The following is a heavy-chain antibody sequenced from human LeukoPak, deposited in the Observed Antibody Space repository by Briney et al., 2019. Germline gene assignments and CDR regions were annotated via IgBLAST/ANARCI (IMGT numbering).Heavy chain of an antibody. J-gene: IGHJ4*02. D-gene: IGHD3-22*01. Sequence: PGGSLRLSCAASGFTFSSYWMSWVRQAPGRGLEWVPNIKQDGSMKQYVDSVRGRFTISRDNAKNSLYLQMSSLEAEDSAVYYCARDERSGYYVYWGQGTLVTVSS. CDR2: IKQDGSMK. CDR3: ARDERSGYYVY. CDR1: GFTFSSYW. V-gene: IGHV3-7*01.